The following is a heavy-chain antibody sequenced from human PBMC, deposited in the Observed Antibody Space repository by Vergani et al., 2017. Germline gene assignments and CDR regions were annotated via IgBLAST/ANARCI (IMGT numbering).Heavy chain of an antibody. CDR3: ARDGGEYDKDALDV. CDR1: GGSFSGYY. D-gene: IGHD2-21*01. V-gene: IGHV4-34*02. CDR2: INQGGRT. J-gene: IGHJ3*01. Sequence: QVQLQQWGAGLLKPSETLSLTCAVYGGSFSGYYWSWIRQPPGKGLEWIGEINQGGRTNYNPSLKSRVTISVDASKKQFSLKLTSVTAADTAVYYCARDGGEYDKDALDVWGQGTKVTVTS.